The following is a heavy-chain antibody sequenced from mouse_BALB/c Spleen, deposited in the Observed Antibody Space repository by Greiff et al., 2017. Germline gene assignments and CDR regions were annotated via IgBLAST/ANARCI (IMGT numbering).Heavy chain of an antibody. V-gene: IGHV14-1*02. CDR1: GFNIKDYY. CDR2: IDPENGNT. Sequence: VQLQQSGAELVKPGASVKLSCTASGFNIKDYYMHWVKQRPEQGLEWIGWIDPENGNTIYDPKFQGKASITADTSSNTAYLQLSSLTSEDTAVYYCARTDGYYDAMDYWGKGTSVTVSS. D-gene: IGHD2-3*01. J-gene: IGHJ4*01. CDR3: ARTDGYYDAMDY.